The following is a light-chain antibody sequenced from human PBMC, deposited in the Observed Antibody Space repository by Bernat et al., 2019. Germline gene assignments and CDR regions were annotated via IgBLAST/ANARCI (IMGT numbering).Light chain of an antibody. J-gene: IGLJ3*02. V-gene: IGLV2-11*01. CDR3: CSYAGSSAWV. CDR2: DVN. CDR1: SSDVGGYNY. Sequence: QSALTQPRSVSGSPGQSVTISCTGTSSDVGGYNYVSWYQQHPGKAPKFMIYDVNKRPSGVPDRFSGSKSGNTASLTISGRQAEDEGDYYCCSYAGSSAWVFGGGTKVTVL.